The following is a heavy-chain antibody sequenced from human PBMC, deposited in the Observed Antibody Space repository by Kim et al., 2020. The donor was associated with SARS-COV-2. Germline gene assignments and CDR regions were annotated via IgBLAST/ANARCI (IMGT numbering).Heavy chain of an antibody. D-gene: IGHD2-2*01. V-gene: IGHV1-8*01. CDR3: ARGLWGVVVPAAIGFDP. J-gene: IGHJ5*02. CDR2: MNPNSGNT. CDR1: GYNFTSYD. Sequence: ASVKDSCKASGYNFTSYDINWVRQATGQGLEWMGWMNPNSGNTGYAQKFQGRVTMTRNTSISTAYMELSSLRSEDTAVYYCARGLWGVVVPAAIGFDPWGQGTLVTVSS.